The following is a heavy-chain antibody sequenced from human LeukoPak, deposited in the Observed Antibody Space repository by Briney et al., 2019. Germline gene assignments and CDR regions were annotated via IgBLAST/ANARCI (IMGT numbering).Heavy chain of an antibody. CDR3: AKDQGYSGYGPGDS. CDR2: TWYDGSNN. V-gene: IGHV3-33*06. CDR1: GFSFSEHG. D-gene: IGHD5-12*01. Sequence: PGGSLRLSCAASGFSFSEHGMHWVRQAPGKGPEWVTVTWYDGSNNHYADSVKGRFTVSRDNSKNTLYLQMNSLRAEDTAVYYCAKDQGYSGYGPGDSWGQGTLVTVSS. J-gene: IGHJ4*02.